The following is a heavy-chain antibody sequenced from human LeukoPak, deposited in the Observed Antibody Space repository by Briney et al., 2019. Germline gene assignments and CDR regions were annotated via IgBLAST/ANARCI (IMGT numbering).Heavy chain of an antibody. V-gene: IGHV1-69*04. Sequence: GASVKVSCKASGGTFSSYAISWVRQAPGQGLEWMGRIIPILGIANYAQKFQGRVTITADKSTSTAYMEQSSLRSEDTAVYYCARWGIVVVPALGMDVWGQGTTVTVSS. J-gene: IGHJ6*02. CDR3: ARWGIVVVPALGMDV. CDR2: IIPILGIA. CDR1: GGTFSSYA. D-gene: IGHD2-2*01.